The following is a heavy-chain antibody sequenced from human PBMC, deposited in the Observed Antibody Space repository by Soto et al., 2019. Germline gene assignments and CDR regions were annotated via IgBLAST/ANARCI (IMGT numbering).Heavy chain of an antibody. Sequence: QVQLQQWGAGLLKPSETLSLSCAVYGGSFSGYHWSWIRQPPGKGLEWIGEINHSGSTNYNPSLNSEVNISVDTSKTQFSLKLSSVTAADTAVYYCAKAQSKLLWFGELRNYYMDVWGKGTTVTVSS. D-gene: IGHD3-10*01. CDR2: INHSGST. CDR3: AKAQSKLLWFGELRNYYMDV. J-gene: IGHJ6*03. V-gene: IGHV4-34*01. CDR1: GGSFSGYH.